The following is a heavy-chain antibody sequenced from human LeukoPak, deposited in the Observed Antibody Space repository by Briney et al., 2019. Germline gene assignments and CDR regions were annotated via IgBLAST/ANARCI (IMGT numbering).Heavy chain of an antibody. V-gene: IGHV3-15*04. Sequence: GGSLRLSCAASGFTFNYAWMSWVRQVPGKGLEWVGQTVSEIDGGTTDYAAPVKGRFTISRDDSKSTLYLQMNSLKIEDTAVYYCTADEDWNYARKDVWGQGATVIVSS. J-gene: IGHJ6*02. CDR1: GFTFNYAW. D-gene: IGHD1-7*01. CDR2: TVSEIDGGTT. CDR3: TADEDWNYARKDV.